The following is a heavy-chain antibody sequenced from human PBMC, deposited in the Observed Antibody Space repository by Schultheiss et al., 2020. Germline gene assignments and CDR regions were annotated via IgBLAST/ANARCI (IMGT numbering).Heavy chain of an antibody. V-gene: IGHV4-61*01. Sequence: SETLSLTCTVSGGSVSSGSYYWSWIRQPPGKGLEWIGYIYYSGSTNYNPSLKSRVTISVDTSKNQFSLKLSSVTAADTAVYYCARTHQGYCSGGSCYPIDYWGQGTLVTVCS. D-gene: IGHD2-15*01. J-gene: IGHJ4*02. CDR3: ARTHQGYCSGGSCYPIDY. CDR1: GGSVSSGSYY. CDR2: IYYSGST.